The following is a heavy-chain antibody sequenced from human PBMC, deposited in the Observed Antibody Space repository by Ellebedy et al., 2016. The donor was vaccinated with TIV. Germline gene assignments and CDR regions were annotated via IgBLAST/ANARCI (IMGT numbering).Heavy chain of an antibody. V-gene: IGHV1-18*04. J-gene: IGHJ6*02. CDR3: ARDRRDYYGSGSYYRGLYYYGLDV. Sequence: ASVKVSCKASGYTFSSYGISWVRQAPGQGLEWMGWISGYNGNTKYEQKLQGRVTMTTDTSTSTAYMDLRSLRSDDTAVYYCARDRRDYYGSGSYYRGLYYYGLDVWGQGTAVTVSS. D-gene: IGHD3-10*01. CDR1: GYTFSSYG. CDR2: ISGYNGNT.